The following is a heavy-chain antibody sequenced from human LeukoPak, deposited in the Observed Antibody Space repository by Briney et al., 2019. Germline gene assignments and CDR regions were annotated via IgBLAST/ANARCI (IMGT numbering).Heavy chain of an antibody. CDR2: MNPNNGNT. Sequence: GASVKVSCKASGYTFTSYDINWVRQATGQGLEWMEWMNPNNGNTGYAQKFRGRVTMTRSTSISTAYMELSSLRSEDTAVYYCARLASSSWPLYYYYGMDVWGQGTTVTVSS. J-gene: IGHJ6*02. V-gene: IGHV1-8*01. CDR3: ARLASSSWPLYYYYGMDV. CDR1: GYTFTSYD. D-gene: IGHD6-13*01.